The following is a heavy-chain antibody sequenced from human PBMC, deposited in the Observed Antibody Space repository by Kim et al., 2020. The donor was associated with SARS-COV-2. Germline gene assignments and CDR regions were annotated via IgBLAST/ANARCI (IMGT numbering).Heavy chain of an antibody. CDR2: ISNDGNSQ. CDR1: GFSFSTYS. V-gene: IGHV3-30-3*01. CDR3: ARDGPSGPNDLDY. D-gene: IGHD1-1*01. J-gene: IGHJ4*02. Sequence: GGSLRLSCAASGFSFSTYSIHWVRQAPGKGLECVGVISNDGNSQHYADSVKGRFTISRDYSKNTVYLQMTSLRTEDTAVYYCARDGPSGPNDLDYWGQGTLVTVSS.